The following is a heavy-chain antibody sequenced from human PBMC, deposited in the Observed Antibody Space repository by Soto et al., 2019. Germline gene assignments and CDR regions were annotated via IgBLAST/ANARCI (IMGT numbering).Heavy chain of an antibody. D-gene: IGHD3-22*01. CDR1: GGTFSSYA. V-gene: IGHV1-69*06. Sequence: PSVKVSCKASGGTFSSYAISWVRQAPGQGLEWMGGIIPIFGTANYAQKFQGRVTITADKSTSTAYMELSSLRSEDTAVYYCARDQGFNYYDSSGYIHWGQGTLVTVSS. CDR2: IIPIFGTA. J-gene: IGHJ4*02. CDR3: ARDQGFNYYDSSGYIH.